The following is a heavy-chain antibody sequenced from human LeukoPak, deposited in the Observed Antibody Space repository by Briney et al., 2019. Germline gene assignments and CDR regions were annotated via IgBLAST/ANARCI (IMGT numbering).Heavy chain of an antibody. CDR2: ISGYNGNT. D-gene: IGHD3-22*01. CDR3: ARTRYDSSGHYPHYFDY. J-gene: IGHJ4*02. V-gene: IGHV1-18*01. Sequence: ASVKVSCKASGYTFTSYGISWVRQAPGQGLEWMGWISGYNGNTNYVQKLQGRVTVTTDTSTSTAYMELRSLRFDDTAVYYCARTRYDSSGHYPHYFDYWGQGTLVTVSS. CDR1: GYTFTSYG.